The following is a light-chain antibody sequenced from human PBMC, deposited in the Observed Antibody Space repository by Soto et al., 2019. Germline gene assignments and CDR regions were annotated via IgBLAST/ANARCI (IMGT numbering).Light chain of an antibody. CDR1: QSINSTY. V-gene: IGKV3-20*01. CDR3: QQYGSSSFA. J-gene: IGKJ3*01. Sequence: IVLTQSPGTLSLSPGERATLSCLARQSINSTYLAWYQKKPGQAPRLLLYGASSRATGIPDRFSGSGSGRDFTLTISRLEPEDSAVYYCQQYGSSSFAFGPGTKVQIK. CDR2: GAS.